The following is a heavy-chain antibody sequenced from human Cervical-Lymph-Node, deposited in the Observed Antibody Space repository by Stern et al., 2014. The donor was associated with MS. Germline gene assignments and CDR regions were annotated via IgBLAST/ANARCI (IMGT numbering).Heavy chain of an antibody. CDR3: ARTPTYYYDSSGYSF. V-gene: IGHV3-7*01. CDR2: ITQDGSEK. J-gene: IGHJ4*02. CDR1: GFTFSSYW. Sequence: EVQLVESGGGLVPPGGSLRLSCAASGFTFSSYWMSWVRQAPGKGLEWEANITQDGSEKYYVDSVKGRFTISRDNAKNSLYLQMNSLRAEDTAVYYCARTPTYYYDSSGYSFWGQGTLVTVSS. D-gene: IGHD3-22*01.